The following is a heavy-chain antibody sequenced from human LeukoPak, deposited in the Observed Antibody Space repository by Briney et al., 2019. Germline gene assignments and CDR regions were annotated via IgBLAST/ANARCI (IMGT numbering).Heavy chain of an antibody. Sequence: PGGSLRLSCAASGFTVGSNYMSWVRQAPGKGLEWVSVIYSGGSTYYADSVKGRFTVSRDNSKNTLYLQMNSLRAEDTAVYYCASSKRFGELLKDGMDVWGQGTTVTVSS. CDR2: IYSGGST. CDR3: ASSKRFGELLKDGMDV. D-gene: IGHD3-10*01. V-gene: IGHV3-53*01. CDR1: GFTVGSNY. J-gene: IGHJ6*02.